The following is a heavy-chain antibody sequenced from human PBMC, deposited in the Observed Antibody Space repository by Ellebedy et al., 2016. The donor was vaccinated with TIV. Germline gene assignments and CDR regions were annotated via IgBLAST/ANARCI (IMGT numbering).Heavy chain of an antibody. D-gene: IGHD1-26*01. CDR1: GFTSSNFA. CDR3: AKGSSSGFTYDRVGFEY. V-gene: IGHV3-23*01. J-gene: IGHJ4*02. Sequence: GGSLRLSCAASGFTSSNFAMHWVRQAPGKGLEWLSVISADGVSTYHAGSVKGRFTITRDNSKNTLYVQMSRLSAEDTAVYYCAKGSSSGFTYDRVGFEYWGQGTLVAVSS. CDR2: ISADGVST.